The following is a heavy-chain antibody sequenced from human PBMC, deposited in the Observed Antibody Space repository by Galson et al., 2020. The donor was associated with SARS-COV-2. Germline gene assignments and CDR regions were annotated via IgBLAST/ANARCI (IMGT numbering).Heavy chain of an antibody. J-gene: IGHJ1*01. D-gene: IGHD6-19*01. CDR3: VTDPPKRGWACRD. V-gene: IGHV3-33*01. CDR2: IWSDRPIQ. CDR1: GFTLSTHA. Sequence: GGSLRLSCGTSGFTLSTHAMHWVRQAPGRGLEWVAMIWSDRPIQYYADSVQGRFTVSRDNSKNMLYLQMNSLRPEDTAVYYCVTDPPKRGWACRDLGQGTQVTVAS.